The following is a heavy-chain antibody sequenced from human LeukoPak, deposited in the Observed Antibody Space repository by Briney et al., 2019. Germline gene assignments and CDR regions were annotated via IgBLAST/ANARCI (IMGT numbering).Heavy chain of an antibody. CDR2: ITGSGSNT. V-gene: IGHV3-23*01. Sequence: PGGSLRLSRAASGFTFNNQVMRWVRQPPGKRLEWVSTITGSGSNTYYADSVKGRFTISRDNSKNTRYLQMNGLRCDGTAVYYWDGADFWGRGTLVSVSS. CDR3: DGADF. J-gene: IGHJ4*02. CDR1: GFTFNNQV.